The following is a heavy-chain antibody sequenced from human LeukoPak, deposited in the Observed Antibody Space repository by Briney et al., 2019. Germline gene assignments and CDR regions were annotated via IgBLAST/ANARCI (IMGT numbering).Heavy chain of an antibody. Sequence: SETLSLTCTVSGYSISGGYYWGWIRQPPGKGLEWIGEINHSGSTNYNPSLKSRVTISVDTSKNQFSLKLSSVTAADTAVYYCARDNIVVVAATKAYYFDYWGQGTLVTVSS. J-gene: IGHJ4*02. CDR3: ARDNIVVVAATKAYYFDY. CDR1: GYSISGGYY. CDR2: INHSGST. V-gene: IGHV4-38-2*02. D-gene: IGHD2-15*01.